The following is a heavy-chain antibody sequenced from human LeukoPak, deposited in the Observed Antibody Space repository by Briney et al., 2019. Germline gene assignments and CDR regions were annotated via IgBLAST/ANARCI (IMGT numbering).Heavy chain of an antibody. CDR1: GNYW. J-gene: IGHJ4*02. D-gene: IGHD2-2*01. V-gene: IGHV3-74*01. Sequence: GGSLRLSCAASGNYWMHWVRQAPGKGLVWVSHINGDGSWTTYADSVKGRFTISKDNAKNTVYLQMNNLRAEDTAVYYCVSFYEAYWGRGTLVTVSS. CDR3: VSFYEAY. CDR2: INGDGSWT.